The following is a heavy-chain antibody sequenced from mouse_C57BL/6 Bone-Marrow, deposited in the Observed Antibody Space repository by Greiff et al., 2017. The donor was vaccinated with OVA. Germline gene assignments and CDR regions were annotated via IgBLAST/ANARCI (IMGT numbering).Heavy chain of an antibody. D-gene: IGHD1-1*01. CDR1: GFTFSSYA. CDR3: ARDRYYYGSSSYAMDY. J-gene: IGHJ4*01. CDR2: ISDGGSYT. V-gene: IGHV5-4*01. Sequence: DVHLVESGGGLVKPGGSLKLSCAASGFTFSSYAMSWVRQTPEKRLEWVATISDGGSYTYYPDNVKGRFTISRDNAKNNLYLQMSHLKSEDTAMYYGARDRYYYGSSSYAMDYWGQGTSVTVSS.